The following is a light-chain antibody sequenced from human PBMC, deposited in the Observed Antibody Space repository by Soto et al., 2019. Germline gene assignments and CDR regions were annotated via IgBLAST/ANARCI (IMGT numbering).Light chain of an antibody. CDR2: AAS. V-gene: IGKV1-17*03. Sequence: DIQMTQSPSAMSASVGDRVTITCRASQGIRNYLAWFQQKPGKVPKRLIYAASSLQSGVPSRFRGSGSGTEVTLTISSLQAEDFASYYWLQHNSYPRWTFGQGTKVEIK. J-gene: IGKJ1*01. CDR1: QGIRNY. CDR3: LQHNSYPRWT.